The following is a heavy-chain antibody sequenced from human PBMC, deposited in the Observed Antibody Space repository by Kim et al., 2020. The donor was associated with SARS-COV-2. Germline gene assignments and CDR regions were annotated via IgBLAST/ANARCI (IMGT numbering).Heavy chain of an antibody. CDR2: IHPNSGGT. Sequence: ASVKVSCKASGYTFTGYYMHWVRQAPGQGLEWMGRIHPNSGGTNYAQTFEGRVTITRDTTINKAYMELSRLRSDDTAVYYCARDRGDYLGQGTLVTGSS. V-gene: IGHV1-2*06. D-gene: IGHD3-10*01. CDR3: ARDRGDY. CDR1: GYTFTGYY. J-gene: IGHJ4*02.